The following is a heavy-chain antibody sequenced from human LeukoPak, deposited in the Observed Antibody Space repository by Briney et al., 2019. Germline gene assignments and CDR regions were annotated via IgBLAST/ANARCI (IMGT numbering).Heavy chain of an antibody. CDR2: IWYDGSNK. D-gene: IGHD6-19*01. Sequence: GRSLRLSCAASGFTFSSYGMHWVRQAPGKGLEWLAVIWYDGSNKYYADSVKGRFTISRDNSKNTLYLQMNSLRAEDTAVYYCARASYSSGWYYFDYWGQGTLVTVSS. V-gene: IGHV3-33*01. CDR1: GFTFSSYG. CDR3: ARASYSSGWYYFDY. J-gene: IGHJ4*02.